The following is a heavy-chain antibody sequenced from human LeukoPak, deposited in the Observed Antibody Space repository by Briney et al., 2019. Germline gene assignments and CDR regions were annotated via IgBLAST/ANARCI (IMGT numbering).Heavy chain of an antibody. CDR1: GFTFSRYP. V-gene: IGHV3-64D*06. CDR3: VKAHGADAFDI. Sequence: GGSLRLSCSASGFTFSRYPMYWVRQSPGKGLESVSAISSNGGSTSYADSVKGRFTISRDNSKNTLWLQMSSLRAEDTAVYSCVKAHGADAFDIWGQGTMVTVSS. CDR2: ISSNGGST. J-gene: IGHJ3*02.